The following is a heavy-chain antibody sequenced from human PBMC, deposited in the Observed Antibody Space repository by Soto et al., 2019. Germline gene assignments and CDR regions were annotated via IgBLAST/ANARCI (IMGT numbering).Heavy chain of an antibody. D-gene: IGHD3-22*01. V-gene: IGHV3-23*01. CDR3: ANSYYYDSSGYYFTPFDP. J-gene: IGHJ5*02. CDR2: ISGSGGST. CDR1: GFTFSSYA. Sequence: EVQLLESGGGLVQPGGSLRLSCAASGFTFSSYAMSWVRQAPGKGLEWASAISGSGGSTYYADSVKGRFTISRDNSKNTLYLQMNSLRAEDTAVYYCANSYYYDSSGYYFTPFDPWGQGTLVTVSS.